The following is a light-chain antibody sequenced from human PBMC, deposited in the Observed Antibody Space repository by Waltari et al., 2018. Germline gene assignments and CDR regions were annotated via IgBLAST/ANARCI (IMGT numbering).Light chain of an antibody. J-gene: IGLJ2*01. CDR1: SSDVGSYKF. CDR3: CSYAGSSPQVR. V-gene: IGLV2-23*01. CDR2: GGS. Sequence: QSALTQPASVSGSPGQSITISCTGSSSDVGSYKFVSWYQQHPGKAPQLMIYGGSQRPSGVSNRFSGSKSGNTASLTISGLRAEDEADYYCCSYAGSSPQVRFGGGTTLTVL.